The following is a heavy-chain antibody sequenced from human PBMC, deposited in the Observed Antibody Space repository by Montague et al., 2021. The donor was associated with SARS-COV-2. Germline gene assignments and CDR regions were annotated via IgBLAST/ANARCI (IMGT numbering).Heavy chain of an antibody. CDR3: VSLWKYGSGSHYAPWDYYNYGVDV. Sequence: SETLSLTCAVYGGSLSGYYWGWIRQSPDKGLEWIGNIYYSGSTYYNPSLKSRVTISVDTSKYQFSLKLSSVTAADTAVYYCVSLWKYGSGSHYAPWDYYNYGVDVWGQGTTVTVSS. V-gene: IGHV4-34*01. D-gene: IGHD3-10*01. J-gene: IGHJ6*02. CDR2: IYYSGST. CDR1: GGSLSGYY.